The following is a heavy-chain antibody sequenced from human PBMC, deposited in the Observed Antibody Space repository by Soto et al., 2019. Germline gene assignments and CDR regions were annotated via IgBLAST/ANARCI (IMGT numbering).Heavy chain of an antibody. CDR3: MLGSGWKDFDY. J-gene: IGHJ4*02. V-gene: IGHV4-39*01. Sequence: ASETLSLTWTVSGGSISSSSYYWGWIRQPPGKGLEWIGSIYYSGSTYYNPSLKSRVTISVDTSKNQFSLKLSSVTAADTAVYYCMLGSGWKDFDYWGQGTLVTVSS. CDR1: GGSISSSSYY. CDR2: IYYSGST. D-gene: IGHD3-22*01.